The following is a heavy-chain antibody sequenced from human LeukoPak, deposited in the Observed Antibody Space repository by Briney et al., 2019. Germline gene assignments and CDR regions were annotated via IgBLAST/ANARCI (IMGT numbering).Heavy chain of an antibody. J-gene: IGHJ6*03. Sequence: SETLSLTCTVSGGSISSYYWSWIRQPPGKGLEWIGYIYYSGSTNYNPSLKSRVTISVDTSKNQFSLKLSSVTAADTAVYYCARSPNHYSYYYMDVWGKGTTVTVSS. D-gene: IGHD1-14*01. CDR3: ARSPNHYSYYYMDV. CDR1: GGSISSYY. V-gene: IGHV4-59*01. CDR2: IYYSGST.